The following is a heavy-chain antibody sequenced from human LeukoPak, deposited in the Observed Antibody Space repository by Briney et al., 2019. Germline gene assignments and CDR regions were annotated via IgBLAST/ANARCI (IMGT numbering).Heavy chain of an antibody. CDR2: ISSSGSTI. V-gene: IGHV3-11*04. CDR3: ASEVRGVTRYFDY. J-gene: IGHJ4*02. D-gene: IGHD3-10*01. CDR1: GFTFTDYY. Sequence: PGGSLRLSCAASGFTFTDYYMSWVRHAPGNGLEWVSYISSSGSTIYYADSVKGRFTNSSDNAKNSLYLHMNSLSAEDTAVYYCASEVRGVTRYFDYWGQGTLVTVSS.